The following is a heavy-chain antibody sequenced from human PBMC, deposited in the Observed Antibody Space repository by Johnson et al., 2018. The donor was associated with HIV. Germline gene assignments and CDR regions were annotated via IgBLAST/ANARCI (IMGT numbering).Heavy chain of an antibody. CDR2: ISSSGTTK. CDR3: ARQFRSVGAPDAFDI. Sequence: QVQLVESGGGLVQPGGSLRLSCVASGFTFDDYGMTWIRQAPGQGLEWVSYISSSGTTKDYAESVRGRFTISRDNDKNLVYLQMNSLRAEDTAVYYCARQFRSVGAPDAFDIWGQGTMVTVSS. CDR1: GFTFDDYG. V-gene: IGHV3-11*01. J-gene: IGHJ3*02. D-gene: IGHD1-26*01.